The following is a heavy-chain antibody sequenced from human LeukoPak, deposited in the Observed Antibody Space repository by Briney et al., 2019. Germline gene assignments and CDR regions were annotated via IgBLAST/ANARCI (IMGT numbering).Heavy chain of an antibody. D-gene: IGHD1/OR15-1a*01. J-gene: IGHJ4*02. Sequence: SGGSLRLSCAASGFTFSDRNMDWFRQAPGQGLEWVGRVRNKASSYTTEYAASVKGRFTVSRDDSKNSLYLQMNSLRTEDTAVYYCVGDSTNFYFDYWGQGTLVTVSS. V-gene: IGHV3-72*01. CDR1: GFTFSDRN. CDR3: VGDSTNFYFDY. CDR2: VRNKASSYTT.